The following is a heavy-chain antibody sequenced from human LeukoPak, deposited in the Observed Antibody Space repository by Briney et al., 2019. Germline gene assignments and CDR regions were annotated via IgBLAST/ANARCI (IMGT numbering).Heavy chain of an antibody. Sequence: GGSLRLSCEDSGLTFSRYWMHWVRQPPGGGLVWVSRINPDGSNTKYADSVKGRFTISRDNAKNTLYLQMNSLGVEDTATYHCATGAGSGNNRPPDVFDIWGQGALVTVSS. CDR3: ATGAGSGNNRPPDVFDI. CDR2: INPDGSNT. V-gene: IGHV3-74*01. J-gene: IGHJ3*02. CDR1: GLTFSRYW. D-gene: IGHD4-23*01.